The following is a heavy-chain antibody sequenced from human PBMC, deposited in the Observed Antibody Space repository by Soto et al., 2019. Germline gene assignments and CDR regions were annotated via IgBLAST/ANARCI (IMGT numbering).Heavy chain of an antibody. CDR3: ARDSRKRWFGELLSYFDY. CDR1: GYTFTSYG. V-gene: IGHV1-18*01. D-gene: IGHD3-10*01. Sequence: ASVKVSCKASGYTFTSYGISWVRQAPGQGLEWMGWISAYNGNTNYAQKLQGRVTMTTHTSTSTAYMELRSLRSDDTAVYYCARDSRKRWFGELLSYFDYWVPETLLVTVSS. CDR2: ISAYNGNT. J-gene: IGHJ4*03.